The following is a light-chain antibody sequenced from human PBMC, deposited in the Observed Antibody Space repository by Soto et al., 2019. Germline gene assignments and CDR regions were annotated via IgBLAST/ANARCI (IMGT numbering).Light chain of an antibody. CDR3: QSYDNSLPGLQV. CDR2: GNN. J-gene: IGLJ1*01. V-gene: IGLV1-40*01. Sequence: QSVLTQPPSVSGAPGQRVTISCTGTSSNIGAGYDVHWYQHLPGTAPKLLLYGNNYRTSGVPDRFSGSKSGTSASLAITGLQADDEADYYCQSYDNSLPGLQVFGTGTKLTVL. CDR1: SSNIGAGYD.